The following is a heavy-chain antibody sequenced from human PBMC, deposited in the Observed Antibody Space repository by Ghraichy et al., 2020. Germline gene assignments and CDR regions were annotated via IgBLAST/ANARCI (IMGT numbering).Heavy chain of an antibody. CDR3: ARDAKKNYYDTSGYLVTLLYYYGMDV. CDR2: ISSGSSYI. V-gene: IGHV3-21*01. J-gene: IGHJ6*02. CDR1: GFTFSSYS. Sequence: GGSLRLSCAASGFTFSSYSMNWVRQAPGKGLEWVSSISSGSSYIYYADSVKGRFTISRDNAKNSLYLQMNSLRAEDTAVYYCARDAKKNYYDTSGYLVTLLYYYGMDVWGQGTTVTVSS. D-gene: IGHD3-22*01.